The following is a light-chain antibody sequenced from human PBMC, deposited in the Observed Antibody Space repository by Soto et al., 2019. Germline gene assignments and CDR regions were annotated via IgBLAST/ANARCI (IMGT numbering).Light chain of an antibody. CDR1: QSVSSY. J-gene: IGKJ4*01. Sequence: EIVLTQSPATLSSSPGERATLSCRASQSVSSYLAWYQQKPGQAPRLLIYDASNRATGIPARFSGSGSGTDFTLNIFTPESEHLAVNSCQLGGESPPLTFGGGTKLEIK. V-gene: IGKV3-11*01. CDR3: QLGGESPPLT. CDR2: DAS.